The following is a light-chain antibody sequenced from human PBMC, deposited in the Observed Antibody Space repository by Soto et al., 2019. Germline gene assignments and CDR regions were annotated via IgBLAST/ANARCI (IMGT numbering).Light chain of an antibody. V-gene: IGKV3-11*02. CDR1: QSVSNY. CDR2: DAS. Sequence: ETVLTQSPATLSMSPGERANLSCRASQSVSNYLAWYQQKPGQAPRLLIYDASNRATGIPARFSGSRSGRDFTLTISSLEPEDVAVYYCQQRSTWPGTFGQGTKLEIK. CDR3: QQRSTWPGT. J-gene: IGKJ2*01.